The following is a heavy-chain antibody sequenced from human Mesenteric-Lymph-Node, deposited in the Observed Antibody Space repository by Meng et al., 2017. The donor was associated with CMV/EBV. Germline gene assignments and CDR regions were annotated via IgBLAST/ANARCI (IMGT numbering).Heavy chain of an antibody. J-gene: IGHJ4*02. D-gene: IGHD3-22*01. V-gene: IGHV3-23*01. CDR2: ISRSGGRT. Sequence: GESLKISCVASGFTFLSYGMSWVRQAPGKGLEWVSGISRSGGRTYYADSVKGRFTISRDNSKNTLYLQMNRLRAEDTAVYYCARESSRGGYYDSSGHLSLFDYWGQGTLVTVSS. CDR1: GFTFLSYG. CDR3: ARESSRGGYYDSSGHLSLFDY.